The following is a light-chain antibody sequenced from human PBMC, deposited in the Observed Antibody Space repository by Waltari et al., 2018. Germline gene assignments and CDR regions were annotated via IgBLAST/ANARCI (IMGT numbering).Light chain of an antibody. J-gene: IGLJ2*01. Sequence: QAALTQPAPVSGSPGQSITISFTGSTSDVGGYNLVSWYRQFPNKTPQRILYEGTRRPSGVSSRFSAAKSGNTASLTISGLQAEDEALYFCSSYARSDNSVLFGGGTQLSVL. V-gene: IGLV2-23*01. CDR2: EGT. CDR3: SSYARSDNSVL. CDR1: TSDVGGYNL.